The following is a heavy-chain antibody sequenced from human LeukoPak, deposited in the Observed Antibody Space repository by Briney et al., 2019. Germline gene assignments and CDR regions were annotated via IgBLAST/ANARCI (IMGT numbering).Heavy chain of an antibody. CDR1: GFTFSSYS. J-gene: IGHJ2*01. CDR3: ARERLLYGDWYFDL. V-gene: IGHV3-48*01. Sequence: GGSLRLSCAASGFTFSSYSMNWVRQAPGKGLEWVSYISSSSSTIYYADSVKGRFTISRDNSKNTLYLQMNSLRAEDTAVYYCARERLLYGDWYFDLWGRGTLVTVSS. D-gene: IGHD2-15*01. CDR2: ISSSSSTI.